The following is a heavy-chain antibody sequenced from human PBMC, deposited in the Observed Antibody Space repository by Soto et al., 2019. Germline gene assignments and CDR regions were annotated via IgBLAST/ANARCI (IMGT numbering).Heavy chain of an antibody. D-gene: IGHD5-18*01. CDR3: ARDPRYSYGYN. J-gene: IGHJ4*02. Sequence: KFQGRVTITRDTSASTAYMELSSLRSEDTAVYYCARDPRYSYGYNWGQGTLVTVSS. V-gene: IGHV1-3*01.